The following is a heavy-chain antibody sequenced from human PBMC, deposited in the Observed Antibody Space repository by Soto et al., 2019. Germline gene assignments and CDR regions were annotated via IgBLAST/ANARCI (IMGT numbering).Heavy chain of an antibody. J-gene: IGHJ4*02. Sequence: SETLSLTCTVSGGSISSGGYYWSWIRQHPGKGLEWIGYIYYSGSTYYNPSLKSRVTISVDTSKNQFSLKLSSVTAADTAVYYCARVYQYYYDSSGYYFLDYWGQGTLVTVSS. CDR2: IYYSGST. CDR3: ARVYQYYYDSSGYYFLDY. CDR1: GGSISSGGYY. V-gene: IGHV4-31*03. D-gene: IGHD3-22*01.